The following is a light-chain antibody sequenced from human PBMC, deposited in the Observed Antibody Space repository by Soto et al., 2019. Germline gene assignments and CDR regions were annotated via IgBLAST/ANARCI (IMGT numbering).Light chain of an antibody. CDR1: QTVSSNY. CDR2: GAS. V-gene: IGKV3-20*01. CDR3: QQYGSSPCT. Sequence: EIVLTQSPGTLSLSPGERATLSCRASQTVSSNYLAWYRQKPGQAPRLLIYGASSRATGIPDRVSGSGSGTDFTLTISRLEPEDFAVYYCQQYGSSPCTFGQGTKREIK. J-gene: IGKJ2*02.